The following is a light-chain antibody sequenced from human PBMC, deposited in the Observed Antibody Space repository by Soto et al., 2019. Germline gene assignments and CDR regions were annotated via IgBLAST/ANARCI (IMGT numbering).Light chain of an antibody. V-gene: IGKV2-28*01. Sequence: DIVMTQSPLSLPVTPGEPASISCRSSQSLLHSDGNNYLEWYLQKPGQSPHLLIYLGSRRSSGVPDRFSGSGSGTHFTLKISRVEADDVGVYYCMKTLQTPKWTVGQGTKVDIK. CDR2: LGS. CDR3: MKTLQTPKWT. CDR1: QSLLHSDGNNY. J-gene: IGKJ1*01.